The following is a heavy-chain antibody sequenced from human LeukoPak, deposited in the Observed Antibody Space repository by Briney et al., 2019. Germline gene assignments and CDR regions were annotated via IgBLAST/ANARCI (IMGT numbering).Heavy chain of an antibody. Sequence: SETLSLTCTVSGGFISSGSYYWSWIRQPAGKGLEWIGRIYTTGSTNYNPSLKSRVTISVDTSKNQFSLKLSSVTAADTAVYYCARGEVAAADPFDYWGQGTLVTVSS. J-gene: IGHJ4*02. V-gene: IGHV4-61*02. D-gene: IGHD6-13*01. CDR1: GGFISSGSYY. CDR3: ARGEVAAADPFDY. CDR2: IYTTGST.